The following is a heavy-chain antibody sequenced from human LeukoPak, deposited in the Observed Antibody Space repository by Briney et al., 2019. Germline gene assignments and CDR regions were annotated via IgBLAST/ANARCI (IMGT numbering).Heavy chain of an antibody. Sequence: GASVKVSCKASGGTFSSYAISWVRQAPGQGLEWMGWINTNTGNPTYAQGFTGRFVFSLDTSVSTAYLQISSLKAEDTAVYYCARAYCSGGSCLDYYYGMDVWGQGTTVTVSS. CDR1: GGTFSSYA. V-gene: IGHV7-4-1*02. J-gene: IGHJ6*02. CDR2: INTNTGNP. D-gene: IGHD2-15*01. CDR3: ARAYCSGGSCLDYYYGMDV.